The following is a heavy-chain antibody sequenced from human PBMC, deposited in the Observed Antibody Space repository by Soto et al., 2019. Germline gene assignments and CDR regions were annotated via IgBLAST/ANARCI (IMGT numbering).Heavy chain of an antibody. J-gene: IGHJ6*02. CDR1: GGTFSSYA. V-gene: IGHV1-69*13. Sequence: SGKVSCKASGGTFSSYAISWVRQTPGQGLEWMGGIIPIFGTANYAQKFQGRVTITADESTSTAYMELSSLRSEDTAVYYCARSKSGYYYDSSGYSSPYGMDVWGQGTTVTVSS. CDR3: ARSKSGYYYDSSGYSSPYGMDV. CDR2: IIPIFGTA. D-gene: IGHD3-22*01.